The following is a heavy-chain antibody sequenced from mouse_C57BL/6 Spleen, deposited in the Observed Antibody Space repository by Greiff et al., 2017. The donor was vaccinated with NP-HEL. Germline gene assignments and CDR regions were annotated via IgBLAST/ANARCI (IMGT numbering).Heavy chain of an antibody. V-gene: IGHV1-26*01. CDR2: INPNNGGT. Sequence: VQLKESGPELVKPGASVKISCKASGYTFTDYYMNWVKQSHGKSLEWIGDINPNNGGTSYNQKFKGKATLTVDKSSSTAYMELRSLTSEDSAVYYCARWIGNYVVMDYWGQGTSVTVSS. CDR1: GYTFTDYY. CDR3: ARWIGNYVVMDY. J-gene: IGHJ4*01. D-gene: IGHD2-1*01.